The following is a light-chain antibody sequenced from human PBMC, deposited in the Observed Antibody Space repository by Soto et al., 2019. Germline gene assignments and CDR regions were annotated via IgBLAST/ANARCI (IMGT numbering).Light chain of an antibody. J-gene: IGLJ2*01. V-gene: IGLV2-8*01. CDR2: EVS. Sequence: QSALTQPPSASGSPGQSVTISCTGTSSDVGGYNYVSWYQQHPGKAPKLMIYEVSKRPSGVPVRFSGSKSGNTASLTVSGLQAEDEADYYCSSYAGSNNLGVVFGGGTKVTVL. CDR1: SSDVGGYNY. CDR3: SSYAGSNNLGVV.